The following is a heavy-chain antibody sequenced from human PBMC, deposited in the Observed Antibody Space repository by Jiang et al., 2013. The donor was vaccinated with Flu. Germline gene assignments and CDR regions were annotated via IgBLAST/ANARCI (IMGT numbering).Heavy chain of an antibody. D-gene: IGHD6-19*01. Sequence: SAISGSGGSTYYADSVKGRFTISRDNSKNTLYLQMNSLRAEDTAVYYCAKVNVAGTGLDYYGMDVWGQGTTVTVSS. CDR2: ISGSGGST. J-gene: IGHJ6*02. V-gene: IGHV3-23*01. CDR3: AKVNVAGTGLDYYGMDV.